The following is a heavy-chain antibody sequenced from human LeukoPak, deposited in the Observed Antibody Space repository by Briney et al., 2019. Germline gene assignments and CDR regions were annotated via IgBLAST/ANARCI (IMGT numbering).Heavy chain of an antibody. V-gene: IGHV1-2*06. CDR2: INPNSGGT. D-gene: IGHD3-22*01. Sequence: ASVKVSXKASGYTFTGYYMHWVRQAPGQGLEWMGRINPNSGGTNYAQKFQGRVTMTRDTSISTAYMELSRLRSDDTAVYYCASGGLGYYASSGFWGSWFDPWGQGTLVTVSS. CDR3: ASGGLGYYASSGFWGSWFDP. CDR1: GYTFTGYY. J-gene: IGHJ5*02.